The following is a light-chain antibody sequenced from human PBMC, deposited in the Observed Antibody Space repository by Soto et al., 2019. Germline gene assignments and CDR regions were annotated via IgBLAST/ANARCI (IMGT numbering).Light chain of an antibody. J-gene: IGKJ3*01. Sequence: EIVMTQSPATLSVSPGERATLSCRASQSVSSNLAWYQQKPGLAPRLLIYGASTRATGIPARFGGSGSGTEFTLTISSLQSEDFAVYYCQRYNNWPGVTFGPGTKVDIK. CDR1: QSVSSN. CDR3: QRYNNWPGVT. CDR2: GAS. V-gene: IGKV3-15*01.